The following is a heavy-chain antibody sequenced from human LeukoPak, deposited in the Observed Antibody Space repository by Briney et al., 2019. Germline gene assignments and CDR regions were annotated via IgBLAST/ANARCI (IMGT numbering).Heavy chain of an antibody. CDR2: MNPNTGNT. CDR1: GCTFNSYD. Sequence: GASVKVSCKASGCTFNSYDINWVRQATGQGLEWMGWMNPNTGNTGYGERFQGRVTMTRDNSISTAYMELNSLTSEDTAVYYCARGGAGTYYKRDGWFDPWGQGTVVTVSS. D-gene: IGHD3-10*01. V-gene: IGHV1-8*01. CDR3: ARGGAGTYYKRDGWFDP. J-gene: IGHJ5*02.